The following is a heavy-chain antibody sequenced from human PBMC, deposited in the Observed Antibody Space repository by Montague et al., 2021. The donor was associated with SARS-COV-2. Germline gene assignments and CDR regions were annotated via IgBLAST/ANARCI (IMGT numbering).Heavy chain of an antibody. J-gene: IGHJ6*02. D-gene: IGHD3-3*01. CDR2: IYYSGST. CDR3: ARDPWHITIFGVVTRYGMDV. CDR1: GGSVSSGSYY. Sequence: SVSLSLTCTVSGGSVSSGSYYWSWIRQPPGKGLEWIGYIYYSGSTNYNPSLKSRVTISVDTSKNQFSLKLSPVTAAGTAVYYCARDPWHITIFGVVTRYGMDVWGQGTTVNVS. V-gene: IGHV4-61*01.